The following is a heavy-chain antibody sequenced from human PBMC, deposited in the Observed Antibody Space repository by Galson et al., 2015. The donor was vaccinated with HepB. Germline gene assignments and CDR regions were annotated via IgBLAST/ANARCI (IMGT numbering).Heavy chain of an antibody. V-gene: IGHV3-11*01. CDR2: ISSSGSTI. CDR3: ARGRIRFLEWLSVWASDAFDI. Sequence: SLRLSCAASGFTFSDYYMSWIRQAPGKGLEWVSYISSSGSTIYYADSVKGRFTISRDNAKNSLYLQMNSLRAEDTAVYYCARGRIRFLEWLSVWASDAFDIWGQGTMVTVSS. D-gene: IGHD3-3*01. CDR1: GFTFSDYY. J-gene: IGHJ3*02.